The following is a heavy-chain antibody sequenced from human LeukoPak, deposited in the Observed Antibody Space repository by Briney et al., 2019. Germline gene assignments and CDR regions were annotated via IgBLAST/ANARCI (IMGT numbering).Heavy chain of an antibody. CDR2: ISGSGGST. CDR1: GFSFSSYG. D-gene: IGHD3-10*01. Sequence: GGSLRLSCAASGFSFSSYGMSWVRQAPGKGLEWVSAISGSGGSTYYADSVKGRFTISRDNSKNTLYLQMNSLRAEDTAVYYCAKVRGHYGSGLFPRDAFDIWGQGTMVTVSS. CDR3: AKVRGHYGSGLFPRDAFDI. V-gene: IGHV3-23*01. J-gene: IGHJ3*02.